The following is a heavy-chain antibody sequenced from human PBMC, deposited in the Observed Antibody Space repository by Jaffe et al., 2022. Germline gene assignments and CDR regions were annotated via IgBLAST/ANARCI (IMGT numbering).Heavy chain of an antibody. Sequence: QVQLVQSGAEVKKPGASVKVSCKASGYTFTSYYMHWVRQAPGQGLEWMGIINPSGGSTSYAQKFQGRVTMTRDTSTSTVYMELSSLRSEDTAVYYCARDSNNGVGYGGNSVVVFDYWGQGTLVTVSS. V-gene: IGHV1-46*01. J-gene: IGHJ4*02. CDR2: INPSGGST. CDR3: ARDSNNGVGYGGNSVVVFDY. CDR1: GYTFTSYY. D-gene: IGHD2-15*01.